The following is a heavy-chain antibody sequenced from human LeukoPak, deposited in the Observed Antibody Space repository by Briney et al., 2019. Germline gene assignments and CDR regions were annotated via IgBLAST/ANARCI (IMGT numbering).Heavy chain of an antibody. D-gene: IGHD7-27*01. Sequence: PSETLSLTCTVSGGSISSSSYYWGWIRQPPGKGLEWIGSIYYSGSTYYNPSLKSRVTISVDTSKNQFSLKLSSVTAADTAVYYCARDSNRGRAFDIWGQGTMVTVSS. V-gene: IGHV4-39*07. CDR2: IYYSGST. J-gene: IGHJ3*02. CDR3: ARDSNRGRAFDI. CDR1: GGSISSSSYY.